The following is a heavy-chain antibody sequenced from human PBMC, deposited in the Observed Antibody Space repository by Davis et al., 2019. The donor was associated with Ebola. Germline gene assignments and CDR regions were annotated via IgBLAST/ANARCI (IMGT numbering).Heavy chain of an antibody. V-gene: IGHV4-31*09. J-gene: IGHJ5*02. CDR2: IYYSGST. CDR1: GGSISSGGYY. Sequence: MPSETLSLTCTVSGGSISSGGYYWSWIRQHPGKGLEWTGYIYYSGSTYYNPSLKSRVTMSVDRSKNQFSLNLNSVTAADTAVYYCAKPTYEWFDPWGQGTLVTVSS. CDR3: AKPTYEWFDP. D-gene: IGHD5-12*01.